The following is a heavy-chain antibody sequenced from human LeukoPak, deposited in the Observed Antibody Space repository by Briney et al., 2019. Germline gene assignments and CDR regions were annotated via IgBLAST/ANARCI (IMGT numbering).Heavy chain of an antibody. V-gene: IGHV4-4*02. D-gene: IGHD3-10*01. CDR1: GDSITSRNW. J-gene: IGHJ3*01. CDR3: ARGMWFDTLFSAFDV. Sequence: SATLSLTCSVSGDSITSRNWWTWVRQTPEKGLEGIGEIYHTGSTNYNPSVEGRVTISIDKSKNQFSLMLNSVTAADTALYYCARGMWFDTLFSAFDVWGQGTMVSVSS. CDR2: IYHTGST.